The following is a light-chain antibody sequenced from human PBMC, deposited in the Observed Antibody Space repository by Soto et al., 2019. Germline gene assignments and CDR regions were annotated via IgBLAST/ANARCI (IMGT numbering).Light chain of an antibody. CDR2: DNG. J-gene: IGLJ3*02. V-gene: IGLV1-51*01. CDR3: ETCDSSLRAWV. CDR1: SSNIGRNF. Sequence: QSVLTQPPSVSAAPGQKVTISCAGSSSNIGRNFVSWYQQLPGTGPKLLIYDNGKRPSGTPERFSGSKSGMSATLAITGLQAGDEADYYCETCDSSLRAWVFGGGTKLTVL.